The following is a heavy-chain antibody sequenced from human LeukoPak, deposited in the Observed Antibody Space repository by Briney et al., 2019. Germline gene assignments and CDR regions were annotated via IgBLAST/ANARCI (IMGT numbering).Heavy chain of an antibody. CDR1: GGTFSSYA. CDR3: AGDARITMVRGVIIGYYGMDV. CDR2: IIPIFGTA. V-gene: IGHV1-69*13. D-gene: IGHD3-10*01. J-gene: IGHJ6*02. Sequence: ASVKVSCKASGGTFSSYAISWVRQAPGQGLEWMGGIIPIFGTANYAQKFQGRVTITADESTSTAYMEPSSLRSEDTAVYYCAGDARITMVRGVIIGYYGMDVWGQGTTVTVSS.